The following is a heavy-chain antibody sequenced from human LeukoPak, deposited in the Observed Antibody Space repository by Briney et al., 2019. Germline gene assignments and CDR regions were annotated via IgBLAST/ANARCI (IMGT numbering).Heavy chain of an antibody. CDR2: ISGSSDTI. V-gene: IGHV3-48*01. CDR1: GFTFSSYS. D-gene: IGHD2-15*01. CDR3: AREERVGAAYYLDA. Sequence: PGESLRLSCAASGFTFSSYSMNWVRQAPGKGLEWVSYISGSSDTITYADSVKGRFTISRDNAKNSLYLQMISLRPEDTAFYYCAREERVGAAYYLDAWGRGTLVTVSS. J-gene: IGHJ4*02.